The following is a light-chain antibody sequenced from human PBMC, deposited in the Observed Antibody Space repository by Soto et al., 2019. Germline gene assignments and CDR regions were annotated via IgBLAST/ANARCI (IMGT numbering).Light chain of an antibody. Sequence: QSVLTQPPSASGAPGQRVIISCIGSSSNIGSGYHVHWYQQVPGTAPKPLIYDDNNRPSGVPDRFSGSRSGTSASLAITGLQAEDEADYSCQSYDSSLPGFVFGTGTKVTVL. CDR3: QSYDSSLPGFV. J-gene: IGLJ1*01. CDR1: SSNIGSGYH. V-gene: IGLV1-40*01. CDR2: DDN.